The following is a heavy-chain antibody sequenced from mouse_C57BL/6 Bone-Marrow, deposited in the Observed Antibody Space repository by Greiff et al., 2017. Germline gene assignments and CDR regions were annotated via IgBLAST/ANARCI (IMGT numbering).Heavy chain of an antibody. CDR2: ISDGGSYT. CDR1: GFTFSSYA. J-gene: IGHJ4*01. CDR3: ARGVWLRGAMDY. D-gene: IGHD2-2*01. V-gene: IGHV5-4*01. Sequence: EVQLQESGGGLVKPGGSLKLSCAASGFTFSSYAMSWVRQTPEKRLAWVATISDGGSYTYYPDDVKGRFTISRDNAKNNLNLQMSHLKSEDTAMYYCARGVWLRGAMDYWGQGTSVTVSS.